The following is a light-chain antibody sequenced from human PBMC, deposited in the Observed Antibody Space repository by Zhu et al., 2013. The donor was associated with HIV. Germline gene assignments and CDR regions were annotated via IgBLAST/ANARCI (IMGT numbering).Light chain of an antibody. V-gene: IGLV2-14*01. J-gene: IGLJ3*02. CDR3: SSYTINTLQL. CDR2: DVS. Sequence: QSALTQPASVSGSPGQSITISCTGTSSDIGGYNYVSWYQQYPGKAPKLMIYDVSNRPSGVSNRFSGSKSGNTASLTISGLQAEDEGDYYCSSYTINTLQLFGGGTKVTVL. CDR1: SSDIGGYNY.